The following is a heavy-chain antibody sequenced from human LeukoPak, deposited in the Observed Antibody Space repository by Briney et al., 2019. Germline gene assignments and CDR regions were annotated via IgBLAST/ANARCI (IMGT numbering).Heavy chain of an antibody. CDR3: AKDPPPVGDWATYFQH. D-gene: IGHD1-26*01. CDR1: GFTFSSYG. CDR2: ISYDGSNK. V-gene: IGHV3-30*18. Sequence: GGSLRLSCAASGFTFSSYGMHWVRQAPGKGLEWVAVISYDGSNKYYADSVKGRFTISRDNSKNTLYLQMNSLRAEDTAVYYCAKDPPPVGDWATYFQHWGQGTLVTVSS. J-gene: IGHJ1*01.